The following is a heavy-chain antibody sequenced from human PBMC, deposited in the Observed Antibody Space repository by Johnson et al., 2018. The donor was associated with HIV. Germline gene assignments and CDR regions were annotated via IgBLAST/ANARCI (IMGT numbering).Heavy chain of an antibody. V-gene: IGHV3-66*01. CDR1: GFTVSTNY. CDR3: ARAYTYGAFDI. CDR2: IYSGDTT. Sequence: VQLVESGGGLVQPGGSLRLSCAASGFTVSTNYMSWIRQAPGKGLERVSVIYSGDTTYYAGSVKGRFTISRDNSKNTLYLQMNSLRVDDTAIYYCARAYTYGAFDIWGQGTMVTVSS. D-gene: IGHD5-18*01. J-gene: IGHJ3*02.